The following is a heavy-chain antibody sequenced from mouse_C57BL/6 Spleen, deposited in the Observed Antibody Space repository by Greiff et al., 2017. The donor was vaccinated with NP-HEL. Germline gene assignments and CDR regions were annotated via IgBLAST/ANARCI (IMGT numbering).Heavy chain of an antibody. Sequence: VQVVESGPGLVAPSQSLSITCTASGFSLTSYAINWVRQPPGKGLEWLGVIWTGGGTTYNSALKSSLSISKDNSKSHVFLTMNSLLTYDTAGYYCARVDYWGQGTSVTVSS. J-gene: IGHJ4*01. V-gene: IGHV2-9-1*01. CDR2: IWTGGGT. CDR1: GFSLTSYA. CDR3: ARVDY.